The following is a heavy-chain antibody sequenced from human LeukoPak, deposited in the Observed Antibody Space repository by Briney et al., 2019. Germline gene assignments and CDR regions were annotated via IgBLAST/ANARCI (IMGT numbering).Heavy chain of an antibody. V-gene: IGHV3-49*04. CDR3: TRVSAPCYYYGMDV. J-gene: IGHJ6*04. Sequence: GGSLRLSCTASGFTFGDYAMSWVRQAPGKGLEWVGFIRSKAYGGTTEYAASVKGRFTISRDDSKSIAYLQMNSLKTEDTAVYYCTRVSAPCYYYGMDVWGKGTTVTVSS. CDR2: IRSKAYGGTT. CDR1: GFTFGDYA.